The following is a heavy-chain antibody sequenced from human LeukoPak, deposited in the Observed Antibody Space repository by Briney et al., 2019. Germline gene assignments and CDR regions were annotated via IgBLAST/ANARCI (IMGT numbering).Heavy chain of an antibody. CDR2: ISQSGNI. D-gene: IGHD3-22*01. V-gene: IGHV4-30-2*01. Sequence: SQTLSLTCTVTGDSISSGGYSWSWIRQPPGKGLEWIGYIYHIGYISQSGNIYQNPSLKSRVTISLDTSRNQFSLKLSSVTAADTAVYYCARSPLAFYDSSGYPRVWFDPWGQGTLVTVSS. CDR1: GDSISSGGYS. J-gene: IGHJ5*02. CDR3: ARSPLAFYDSSGYPRVWFDP.